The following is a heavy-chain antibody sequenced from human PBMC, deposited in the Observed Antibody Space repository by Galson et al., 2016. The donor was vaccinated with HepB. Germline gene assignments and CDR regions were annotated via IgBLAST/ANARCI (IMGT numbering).Heavy chain of an antibody. CDR3: AHTFPAYCGADCYSWGWFDP. CDR2: IYWDDDK. CDR1: GFSLSTSGVG. Sequence: PALVKPTQTLTLTCTFSGFSLSTSGVGVGWIRQPPGKALEWLALIYWDDDKHYSPSLKSRLTITKDTSKNQVVLTMTDMDPVDTATYYCAHTFPAYCGADCYSWGWFDPWGQGTLVTVSS. V-gene: IGHV2-5*02. J-gene: IGHJ5*02. D-gene: IGHD2-21*01.